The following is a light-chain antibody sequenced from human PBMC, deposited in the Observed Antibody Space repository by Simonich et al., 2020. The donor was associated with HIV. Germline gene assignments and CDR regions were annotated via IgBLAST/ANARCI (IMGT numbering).Light chain of an antibody. CDR1: QSVLYSSNNKNY. J-gene: IGKJ4*01. Sequence: DIVMTQSPDSLAVSLGERATINCKSSQSVLYSSNNKNYLAWYQQKPGQPPKLLIYWASTRESGVPGRFSGSGSGTDFTLIISSLQAEDVAVYYCQQYNNWPLTFGGGTKVEIK. CDR3: QQYNNWPLT. CDR2: WAS. V-gene: IGKV4-1*01.